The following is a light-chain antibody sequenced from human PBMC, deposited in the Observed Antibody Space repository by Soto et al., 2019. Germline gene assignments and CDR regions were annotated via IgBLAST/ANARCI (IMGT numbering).Light chain of an antibody. J-gene: IGLJ3*02. CDR1: STNIGSNF. Sequence: QSVLTQPPSASGTPGQRVTIPCSGSSTNIGSNFVNWYQQLPGTAPNLLMYNNNQRPSGVPDRFSGSKSGTSASLAISGLQSEDEADYHCATWDDSLNGLVFGGGTKLTVL. CDR2: NNN. V-gene: IGLV1-44*01. CDR3: ATWDDSLNGLV.